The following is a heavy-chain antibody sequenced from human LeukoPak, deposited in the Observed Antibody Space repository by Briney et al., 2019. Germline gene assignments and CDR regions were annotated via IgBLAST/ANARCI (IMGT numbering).Heavy chain of an antibody. D-gene: IGHD4-11*01. CDR2: ISSGGTYI. CDR1: GFAFSDYD. Sequence: GGSLRLSCTASGFAFSDYDMHWVRQAPGKGLEWVSSISSGGTYIYYADSVKGRFTISRDNAKNSLYLQLSRLRGEDTAVYYCAREDYNAYSWLDPWGQGTLVTVSS. CDR3: AREDYNAYSWLDP. J-gene: IGHJ5*02. V-gene: IGHV3-21*01.